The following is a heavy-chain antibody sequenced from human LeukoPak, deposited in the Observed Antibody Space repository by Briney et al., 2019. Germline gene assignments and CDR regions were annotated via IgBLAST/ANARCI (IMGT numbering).Heavy chain of an antibody. CDR2: ISTYNDNT. Sequence: ASVTVSFKASGYTFTSYGISWVRQAPGQGLEWMGWISTYNDNTNYAQKFQGRVSMTKDTSTSTAYMEVRSLRYDDTAVYYCARADKQQLVSCFDYWGQGTLVTVSS. V-gene: IGHV1-18*04. J-gene: IGHJ4*02. D-gene: IGHD6-13*01. CDR1: GYTFTSYG. CDR3: ARADKQQLVSCFDY.